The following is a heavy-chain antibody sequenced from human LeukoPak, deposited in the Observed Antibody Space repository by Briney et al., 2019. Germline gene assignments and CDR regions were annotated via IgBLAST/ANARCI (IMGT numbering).Heavy chain of an antibody. D-gene: IGHD3-9*01. CDR1: GFTFSSYG. V-gene: IGHV3-30*18. Sequence: GSLRLSCAASGFTFSSYGMHWVRRAPGKGLEWVAVISYDGSNKYYADSVKGRFTISRDNSKNTLYLQMNSLRAEDTAVYYCAKGRLPIYVLRYFDWSFDYWGQGTLVTVSS. CDR3: AKGRLPIYVLRYFDWSFDY. CDR2: ISYDGSNK. J-gene: IGHJ4*02.